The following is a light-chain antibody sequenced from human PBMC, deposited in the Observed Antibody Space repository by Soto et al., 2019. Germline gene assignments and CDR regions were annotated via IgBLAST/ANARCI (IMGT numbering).Light chain of an antibody. CDR2: GAS. CDR1: QSVSNN. V-gene: IGKV3-15*01. J-gene: IGKJ3*01. CDR3: QQYNNWPFT. Sequence: EIMMTQSPATLSVSPGERATLSCRASQSVSNNLAWYQQKPGQAPRLLIYGASTRATGIPTRFSGSGSGTDLTLTISSLQSEDSAVYYCQQYNNWPFTFGPGTKVDIK.